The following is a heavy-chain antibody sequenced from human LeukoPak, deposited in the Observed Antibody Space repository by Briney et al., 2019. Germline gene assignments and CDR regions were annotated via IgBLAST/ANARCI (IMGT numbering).Heavy chain of an antibody. J-gene: IGHJ5*02. CDR2: INDRGTI. D-gene: IGHD2-15*01. CDR1: GGSISSSAW. CDR3: ARVDGSCSGGSCPSGNWFDP. V-gene: IGHV4-4*02. Sequence: SETLSLTCVVSGGSISSSAWWTWVRQSPGKGLEWIGEINDRGTINYNPSLQRRVSISYTSKNQFSLKLNSVTAADTAVYYCARVDGSCSGGSCPSGNWFDPWGQGTLVTVSS.